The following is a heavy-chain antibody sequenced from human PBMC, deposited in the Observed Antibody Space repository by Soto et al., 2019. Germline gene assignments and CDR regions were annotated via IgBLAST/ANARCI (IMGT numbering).Heavy chain of an antibody. CDR2: IVVGSGNT. J-gene: IGHJ3*02. D-gene: IGHD1-20*01. V-gene: IGHV1-58*01. CDR1: GFTFTSSA. Sequence: SVKVSCKASGFTFTSSAVQWVRQARGQRLEWIGWIVVGSGNTNYAQKLQERVTITRDMSTSTAYMELSSLRSEDTAVYYCAAGFNWNDYAFDIWGQGTMVTFSS. CDR3: AAGFNWNDYAFDI.